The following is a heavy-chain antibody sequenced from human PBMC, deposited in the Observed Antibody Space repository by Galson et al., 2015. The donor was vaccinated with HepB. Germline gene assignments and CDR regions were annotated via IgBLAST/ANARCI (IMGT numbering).Heavy chain of an antibody. Sequence: SVKVSCKASGYTFTSYYMHWVRQAPGQGLEWMGIINPSGGSTSYAQKFQGRVTMTRDTSTSTVYMELSSLRSEDTAVYYCARGYYYGSGSYYNRTPQFFYYYYYMDVWGKGTTVTVSS. CDR3: ARGYYYGSGSYYNRTPQFFYYYYYMDV. D-gene: IGHD3-10*01. CDR2: INPSGGST. J-gene: IGHJ6*03. V-gene: IGHV1-46*03. CDR1: GYTFTSYY.